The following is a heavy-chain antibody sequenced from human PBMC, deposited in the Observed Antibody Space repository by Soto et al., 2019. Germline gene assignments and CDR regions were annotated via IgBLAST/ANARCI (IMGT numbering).Heavy chain of an antibody. D-gene: IGHD4-17*01. CDR3: AGGISYGDYGGRYFDY. CDR2: INHSGST. J-gene: IGHJ4*02. CDR1: GGSFSGYY. Sequence: QVQLQQWGAGLLKPSETLSLTCAVYGGSFSGYYWTWIRQPPGKGLEWIGEINHSGSTNYNPSLKGRATISVDTSKNQFARKLSSVTAADTAVYYCAGGISYGDYGGRYFDYWGQGTLVTVSS. V-gene: IGHV4-34*01.